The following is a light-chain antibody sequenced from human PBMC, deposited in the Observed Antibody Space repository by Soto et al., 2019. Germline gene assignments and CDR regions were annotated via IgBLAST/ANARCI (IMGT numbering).Light chain of an antibody. V-gene: IGKV3D-20*01. CDR1: ESVSYSY. J-gene: IGKJ5*01. Sequence: EIVLTQSPATMSLYPGERATHSCGASESVSYSYVAWYQLKGGLAPRLLIHDASTRASGIPDRFSGSKSGTDYTLTILGLEPEDAAVYYCQQYGSSPITVCQGTRLEI. CDR3: QQYGSSPIT. CDR2: DAS.